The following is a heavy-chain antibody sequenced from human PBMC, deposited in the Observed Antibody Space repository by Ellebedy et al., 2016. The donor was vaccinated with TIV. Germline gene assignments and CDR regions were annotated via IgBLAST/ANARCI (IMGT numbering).Heavy chain of an antibody. V-gene: IGHV3-23*01. D-gene: IGHD3-3*01. CDR1: GFTFSSYA. Sequence: GGSLRLXCAASGFTFSSYAMSWVRQAPGKGLEWVSAISGSGGSTYYADSVKGRFTISRDNSKNTLYLQMNSLRAEDTAVYYCAKEWFLDYYYYGMDVWGQGTTVTVSS. CDR2: ISGSGGST. J-gene: IGHJ6*02. CDR3: AKEWFLDYYYYGMDV.